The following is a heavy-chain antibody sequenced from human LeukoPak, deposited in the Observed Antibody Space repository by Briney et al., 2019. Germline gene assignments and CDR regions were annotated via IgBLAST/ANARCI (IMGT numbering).Heavy chain of an antibody. V-gene: IGHV5-51*01. Sequence: GEPLKIPCKGFGYSFTSYWIGWVRQFPGKGLEWMGIIYPVDSDTGYSPSFQGQVTISADKSISTAYLQWSSLKASDTAMYYCARHLEYGGYYAPFGYWGQGTLVTVSS. J-gene: IGHJ4*02. CDR3: ARHLEYGGYYAPFGY. D-gene: IGHD3-22*01. CDR1: GYSFTSYW. CDR2: IYPVDSDT.